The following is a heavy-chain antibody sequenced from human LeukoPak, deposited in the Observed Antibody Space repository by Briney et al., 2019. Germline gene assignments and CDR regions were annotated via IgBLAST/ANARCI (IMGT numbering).Heavy chain of an antibody. CDR1: GGTFSSYA. CDR2: IIPILGIA. D-gene: IGHD3-22*01. J-gene: IGHJ4*02. V-gene: IGHV1-69*04. CDR3: AREETYYDSSGYPTPFDY. Sequence: SVKVSCKASGGTFSSYAISWVRQAPGQGLEWMGRIIPILGIANYAQKFQGRVTITADKSTSTAYMELSSLRSEDTAVYYCAREETYYDSSGYPTPFDYWGQGTLVTVSS.